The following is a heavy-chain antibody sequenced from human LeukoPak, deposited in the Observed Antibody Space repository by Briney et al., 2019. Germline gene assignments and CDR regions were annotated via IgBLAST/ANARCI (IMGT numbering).Heavy chain of an antibody. D-gene: IGHD3-3*01. CDR2: ISGSGGST. V-gene: IGHV3-23*01. CDR1: GFTFSSYA. J-gene: IGHJ4*02. CDR3: AKEGAFGVVDREGLGY. Sequence: PGGSLRLSCAASGFTFSSYAMSWVRQAPGKGLGWVSAISGSGGSTYYADSVKGRFTISRDNSKNTLYLQMNSLRAEDTAVYYCAKEGAFGVVDREGLGYWGQGTLVTVSS.